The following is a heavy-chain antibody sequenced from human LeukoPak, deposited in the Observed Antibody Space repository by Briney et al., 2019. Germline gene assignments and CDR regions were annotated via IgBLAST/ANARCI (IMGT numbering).Heavy chain of an antibody. CDR2: IYYSGST. D-gene: IGHD2-21*02. CDR1: GGSISSGGYY. J-gene: IGHJ4*02. Sequence: SETLSLTCTVSGGSISSGGYYWSWIRQHPGKGLEWIGYIYYSGSTYYNPSLKSRVTISVDTSKNQFSLKLSSVTAADTAVYYCAWLSYCGGDCYHDYWGQGTLVTVPS. V-gene: IGHV4-30-4*08. CDR3: AWLSYCGGDCYHDY.